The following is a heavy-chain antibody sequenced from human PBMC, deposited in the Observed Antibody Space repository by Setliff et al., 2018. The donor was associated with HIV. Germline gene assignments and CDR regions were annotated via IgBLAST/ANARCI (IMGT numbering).Heavy chain of an antibody. CDR1: GYTFTFYA. V-gene: IGHV1-3*01. CDR2: INAGNGNT. D-gene: IGHD3-10*01. CDR3: ARDQNYGSGSYYTNNAFDI. J-gene: IGHJ3*02. Sequence: GASVKVSCKASGYTFTFYAIHWVRQAPGQRLEWMGWINAGNGNTRYSQKFQGRVTVARETSASTAYVELSSLRSEDTAVYYCARDQNYGSGSYYTNNAFDIWGQGTMVTVSS.